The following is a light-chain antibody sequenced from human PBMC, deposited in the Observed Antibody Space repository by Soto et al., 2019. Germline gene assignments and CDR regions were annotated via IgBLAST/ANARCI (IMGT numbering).Light chain of an antibody. CDR1: QSVSSN. CDR3: QQYNTWPFT. J-gene: IGKJ3*01. Sequence: EIVMTQSPATLSVSPGERATLSCRASQSVSSNLAWYQQKPGQAPRLLIYGASTRATGIPARFSGSGSGTEFTLTISSLQPADFAVYSCQQYNTWPFTFGPGTKVDIK. CDR2: GAS. V-gene: IGKV3-15*01.